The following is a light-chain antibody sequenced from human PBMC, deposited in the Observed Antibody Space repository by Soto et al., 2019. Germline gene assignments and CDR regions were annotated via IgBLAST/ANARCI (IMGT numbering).Light chain of an antibody. CDR3: QQYNDNWT. V-gene: IGKV1-5*03. Sequence: DIQMTQSPSTLSASVGDRVTITCRASQSISSWLAWYQQKPGQAPKLLIYKASTLQSGVPSRFSGSESGTEFTLAISSLQPDDSATYYCQQYNDNWTFGQGTKVEIK. CDR2: KAS. CDR1: QSISSW. J-gene: IGKJ1*01.